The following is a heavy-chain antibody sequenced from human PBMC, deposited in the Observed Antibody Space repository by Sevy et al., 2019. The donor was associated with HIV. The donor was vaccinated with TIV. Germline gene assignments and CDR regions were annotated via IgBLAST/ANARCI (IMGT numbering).Heavy chain of an antibody. CDR2: IKSKTDGGTT. J-gene: IGHJ4*02. CDR3: TTDGGGYHYGYSFDY. Sequence: GESLKISCAASGFTFSNAWMNWVRQAPGKGLEGVGRIKSKTDGGTTDYAAPEKGRFTISRDDSKNTPYLQMNSLKTGDTAVYYCTTDGGGYHYGYSFDYWGQGTLVTVSS. D-gene: IGHD5-18*01. V-gene: IGHV3-15*07. CDR1: GFTFSNAW.